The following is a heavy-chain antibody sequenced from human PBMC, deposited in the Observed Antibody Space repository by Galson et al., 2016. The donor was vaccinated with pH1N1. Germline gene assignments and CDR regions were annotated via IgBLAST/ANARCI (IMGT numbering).Heavy chain of an antibody. D-gene: IGHD3-16*01. Sequence: SLRLSCAASGFAVRTYYMSWVRQTPGKGLEWLSVTYMGGGPYYTYSVKGRFTISRDNSKNTVYLQMNNLRAEDTAVYYCARGGGLFRDFLEYWGQGTLVTVST. CDR1: GFAVRTYY. J-gene: IGHJ4*02. V-gene: IGHV3-53*01. CDR3: ARGGGLFRDFLEY. CDR2: TYMGGGP.